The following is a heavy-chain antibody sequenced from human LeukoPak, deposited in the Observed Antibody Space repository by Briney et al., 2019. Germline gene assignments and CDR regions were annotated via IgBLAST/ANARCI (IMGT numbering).Heavy chain of an antibody. D-gene: IGHD3-16*01. J-gene: IGHJ6*02. Sequence: ASAKVSCKASGYTFTSYAMHWVRQAPGQRLEWIGWINAGNGNTKYSQKFQGRVTITRDTSASTAYMELSSLRSEDTAVYYCARDGVGYGMDVWGQGTTVTVSS. CDR1: GYTFTSYA. V-gene: IGHV1-3*01. CDR3: ARDGVGYGMDV. CDR2: INAGNGNT.